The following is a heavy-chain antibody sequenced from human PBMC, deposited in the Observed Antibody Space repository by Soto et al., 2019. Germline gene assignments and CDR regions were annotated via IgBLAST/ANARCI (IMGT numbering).Heavy chain of an antibody. CDR3: ARAWGGVPDY. Sequence: QVQLQQWGAGLLKPSETLSLTCAVYGGSFSGYYWSWIRQPPGKGLEWIGEINHSGSTNYNPSLRGRVTISVDRPRNQFSMKLGSVTAAETAVYYCARAWGGVPDYWGQGTLVTVSS. J-gene: IGHJ4*02. CDR2: INHSGST. V-gene: IGHV4-34*01. D-gene: IGHD3-16*01. CDR1: GGSFSGYY.